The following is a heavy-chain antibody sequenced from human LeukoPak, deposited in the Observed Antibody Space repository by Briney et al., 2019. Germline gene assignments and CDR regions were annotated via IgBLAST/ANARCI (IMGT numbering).Heavy chain of an antibody. CDR1: GGSISSSNW. Sequence: PSETLSLTCAVSGGSISSSNWWSWVRQPPGKGLEWIGSIYYSGSTYYNPSLKSRVTISVDTSKNQFSLKLSSVTAADTAVYYCAKKYGSGSYYHWFDPWGQGTLVTVSS. CDR2: IYYSGST. V-gene: IGHV4-39*01. J-gene: IGHJ5*02. D-gene: IGHD3-10*01. CDR3: AKKYGSGSYYHWFDP.